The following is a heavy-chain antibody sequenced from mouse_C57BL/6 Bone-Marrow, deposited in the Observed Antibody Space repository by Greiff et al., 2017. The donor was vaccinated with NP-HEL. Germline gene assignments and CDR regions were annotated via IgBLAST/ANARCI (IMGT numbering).Heavy chain of an antibody. CDR3: ARAVIYYYGSTYFDY. J-gene: IGHJ2*01. Sequence: DVKLVESGGGLVKPGGSLKLSCAASGFTFSSYAMSWVRQTPEKRLEWVATISDGGSYTYYPDHVKGRFTISRDNAKNNLYLQMSQLKSEETAMYYWARAVIYYYGSTYFDYWGQGTTLTVSS. V-gene: IGHV5-4*03. CDR2: ISDGGSYT. D-gene: IGHD1-1*01. CDR1: GFTFSSYA.